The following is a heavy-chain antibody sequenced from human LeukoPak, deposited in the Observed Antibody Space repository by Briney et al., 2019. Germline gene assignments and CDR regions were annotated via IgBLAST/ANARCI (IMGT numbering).Heavy chain of an antibody. CDR2: IYYSGST. Sequence: SETLSLTCTVSGGSISSYYWGWIRQPPGKGLEWIGYIYYSGSTNYNPSLKSRVTISVDTSKNQFSLKLSSVTAADTAVYYCARGLIVVVPAAIVGWFDPWGQGTLVTVSS. D-gene: IGHD2-2*02. J-gene: IGHJ5*02. CDR3: ARGLIVVVPAAIVGWFDP. V-gene: IGHV4-59*01. CDR1: GGSISSYY.